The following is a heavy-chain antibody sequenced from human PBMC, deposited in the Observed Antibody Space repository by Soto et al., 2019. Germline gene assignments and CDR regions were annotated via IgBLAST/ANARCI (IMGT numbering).Heavy chain of an antibody. Sequence: GGSLRLSCAASGFTFDDYTMHWVRQAPGKGLEWVSLISWDGGSTYYADSVKGRFTISRDNSKNSLYLQMNSLRTEDTALYYCAKGGVLAAAGFQSNWGQGTLVTVSS. D-gene: IGHD6-13*01. V-gene: IGHV3-43*01. CDR2: ISWDGGST. CDR3: AKGGVLAAAGFQSN. J-gene: IGHJ4*02. CDR1: GFTFDDYT.